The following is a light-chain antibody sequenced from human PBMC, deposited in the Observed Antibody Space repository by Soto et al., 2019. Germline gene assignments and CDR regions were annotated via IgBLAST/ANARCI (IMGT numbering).Light chain of an antibody. Sequence: QSALTQPRSVSGSPGQSVTISCTGTSSDVGGYNYVSWYQHHPGKAPKPVIYDVSNRTSGVPDSFSGSKSGNTASLTISGLKAEDAADYSCCSYAGISSVIFGGGTKLTVL. CDR2: DVS. V-gene: IGLV2-11*01. CDR1: SSDVGGYNY. CDR3: CSYAGISSVI. J-gene: IGLJ2*01.